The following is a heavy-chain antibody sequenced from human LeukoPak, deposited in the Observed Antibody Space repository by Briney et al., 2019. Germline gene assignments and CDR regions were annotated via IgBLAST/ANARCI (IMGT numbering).Heavy chain of an antibody. CDR2: IYYSGST. CDR1: GGSISSYY. CDR3: ARSGDFWSGYTYSSYYYYYGMDV. D-gene: IGHD3-3*01. Sequence: PSETLSLTCTVSGGSISSYYWSWIRQPPGEGLEWIGYIYYSGSTNYNPSLKGRVTISVDTSKNQFSLKLSSVTAADTAVYYCARSGDFWSGYTYSSYYYYYGMDVWGQGTTVTVSS. J-gene: IGHJ6*02. V-gene: IGHV4-59*01.